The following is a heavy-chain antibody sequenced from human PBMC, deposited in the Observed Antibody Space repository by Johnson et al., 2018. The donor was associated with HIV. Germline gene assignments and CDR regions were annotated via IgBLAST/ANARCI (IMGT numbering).Heavy chain of an antibody. D-gene: IGHD6-13*01. Sequence: VQLVESGGGVVRPGGSLRLSCAASGFTFDDYGMSWVRQAPGKGLEWVAFIRYDGSNKYYADSVKGRFTISRDNSKNTLYLQMNSLRPEDTTLYYCAKDEAQTLASAGRDAFDFWGQGTMVTVSS. CDR2: IRYDGSNK. V-gene: IGHV3-30*02. J-gene: IGHJ3*01. CDR1: GFTFDDYG. CDR3: AKDEAQTLASAGRDAFDF.